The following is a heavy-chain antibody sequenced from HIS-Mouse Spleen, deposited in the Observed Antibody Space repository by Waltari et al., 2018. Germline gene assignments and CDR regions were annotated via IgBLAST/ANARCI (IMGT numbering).Heavy chain of an antibody. Sequence: QLQLQESGPGLVKPSETLSLTCTVSGGSISSSSYYWGWIRQPPGKGLEWIGSIYYSGRTYYNPSLKSRVTISVDTSKTQFSLKLSSVTAADTAVYYCARDYGDNWFDPWGQGTLVTVSS. CDR3: ARDYGDNWFDP. V-gene: IGHV4-39*07. D-gene: IGHD4-17*01. CDR1: GGSISSSSYY. CDR2: IYYSGRT. J-gene: IGHJ5*02.